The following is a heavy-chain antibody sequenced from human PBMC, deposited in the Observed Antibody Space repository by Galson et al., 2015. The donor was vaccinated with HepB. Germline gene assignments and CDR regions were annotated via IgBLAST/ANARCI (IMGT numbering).Heavy chain of an antibody. CDR1: GFTFSSYW. CDR3: ARGYIRGDYVGVDP. Sequence: SLRLSCAASGFTFSSYWMHWVRQAPGKGLVWVSRINSDGSSTSYADSVKGRFTISRDNAKNTLYLQMNSLRAEDTAVYYCARGYIRGDYVGVDPWGQGTLVTVSS. V-gene: IGHV3-74*01. CDR2: INSDGSST. D-gene: IGHD4-17*01. J-gene: IGHJ5*02.